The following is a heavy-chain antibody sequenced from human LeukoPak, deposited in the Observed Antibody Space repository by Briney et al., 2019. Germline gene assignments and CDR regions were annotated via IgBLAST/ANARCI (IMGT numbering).Heavy chain of an antibody. CDR1: GFTFSSYS. J-gene: IGHJ3*02. Sequence: GGSLRLSCAASGFTFSSYSMNWVRQAPGKGLEWGSSISSSSSYIYYADSVKGRFTFSRDNAKNSLYLQMNSLRAEDTAVYYCARVGGSYAFDIWGQGTMVTVSS. D-gene: IGHD1-26*01. CDR2: ISSSSSYI. CDR3: ARVGGSYAFDI. V-gene: IGHV3-21*01.